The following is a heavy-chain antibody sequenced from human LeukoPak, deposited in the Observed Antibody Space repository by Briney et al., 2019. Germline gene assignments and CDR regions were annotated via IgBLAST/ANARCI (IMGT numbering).Heavy chain of an antibody. CDR3: ARDASGYSSTSGNDY. J-gene: IGHJ4*02. CDR1: GFTFSDYS. V-gene: IGHV3-48*04. D-gene: IGHD6-13*01. CDR2: ITSSSNTI. Sequence: GGSLRLSCAASGFTFSDYSMNWVRQAPGKGLEWLSYITSSSNTIYYTDSVRGRFTISRDNAKNSLSLQMHNLTAEDTAVYYCARDASGYSSTSGNDYWGQGTLVTVSS.